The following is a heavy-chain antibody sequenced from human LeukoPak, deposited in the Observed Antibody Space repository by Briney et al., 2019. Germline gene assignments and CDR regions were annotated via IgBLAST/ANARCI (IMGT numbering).Heavy chain of an antibody. CDR1: GFTFSSYE. Sequence: GGSLRLSCAASGFTFSSYEMNWVRQAPGKRPEWVSYVSSSGNILYYADSVRGRFTISRDNAKNSLYLQMNSLRAEDTAVYYCARDPITMVRGVIGRVTDYYYYYYMDVWGKGTTVTIS. CDR2: VSSSGNIL. CDR3: ARDPITMVRGVIGRVTDYYYYYYMDV. D-gene: IGHD3-10*01. V-gene: IGHV3-48*03. J-gene: IGHJ6*03.